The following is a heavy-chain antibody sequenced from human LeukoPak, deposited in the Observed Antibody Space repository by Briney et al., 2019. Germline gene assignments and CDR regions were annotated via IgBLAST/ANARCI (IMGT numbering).Heavy chain of an antibody. J-gene: IGHJ4*02. CDR3: ARGASHYYDDRGFYPYFDY. D-gene: IGHD3-22*01. Sequence: RGESLKISCKASSYSFTSYWIVWVRQMPGKGLEWMGTIYPGDSDTMYSPSFQGQVTLSADKSTRTAYLQLDRLKASDTAMYYCARGASHYYDDRGFYPYFDYWGQGTPVTVSS. CDR1: SYSFTSYW. CDR2: IYPGDSDT. V-gene: IGHV5-51*01.